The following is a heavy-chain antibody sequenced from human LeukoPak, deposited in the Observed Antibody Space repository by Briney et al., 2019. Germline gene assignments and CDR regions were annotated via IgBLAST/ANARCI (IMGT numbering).Heavy chain of an antibody. CDR1: GFTFNSYA. D-gene: IGHD2-15*01. V-gene: IGHV3-23*01. CDR2: ISGSGGST. Sequence: PGGSLRLSCAVSGFTFNSYAMNWVRQAPGKGLEWVSTISGSGGSTYYVDSVKGRFTISRDDSKNTLFLQMNSLRAEDTAVYYCASGGYCSGGSCYDYYYGMDVWGQGTTVTVSS. CDR3: ASGGYCSGGSCYDYYYGMDV. J-gene: IGHJ6*02.